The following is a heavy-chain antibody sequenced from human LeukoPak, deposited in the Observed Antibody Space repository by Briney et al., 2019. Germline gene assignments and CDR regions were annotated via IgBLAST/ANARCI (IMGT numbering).Heavy chain of an antibody. D-gene: IGHD3-16*02. CDR1: GYTFTGYY. V-gene: IGHV1-2*02. Sequence: ASVKVSFKASGYTFTGYYMHWVRQAPGQGLEWMGWINPNSGGTNYAQKFQGRVTMTRDTSISTAYMELSRLRSDDTAVYYCARSYYDYVWGSYPYYYYYMDVWGKGTTVTVSS. CDR3: ARSYYDYVWGSYPYYYYYMDV. J-gene: IGHJ6*03. CDR2: INPNSGGT.